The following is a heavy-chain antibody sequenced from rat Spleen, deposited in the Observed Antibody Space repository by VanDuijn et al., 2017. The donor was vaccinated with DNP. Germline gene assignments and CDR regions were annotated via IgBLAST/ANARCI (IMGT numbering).Heavy chain of an antibody. CDR3: TTEGDISSYWYFDF. CDR1: GFTFNNYW. CDR2: ITGSGGGT. Sequence: EVQLVESGGDLVQPGRSLKLSCVASGFTFNNYWMTWIRQVPGKGLEWVASITGSGGGTYYPDSVKGRFTISRDNAKNILYLQMDSLRSEDTATYYCTTEGDISSYWYFDFWGPGTMVTVSS. J-gene: IGHJ1*01. V-gene: IGHV5-31*01. D-gene: IGHD4-1*01.